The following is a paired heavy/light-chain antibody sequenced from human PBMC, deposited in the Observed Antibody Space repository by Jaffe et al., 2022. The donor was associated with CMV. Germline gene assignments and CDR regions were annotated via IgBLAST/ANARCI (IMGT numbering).Heavy chain of an antibody. CDR2: IYTGGNT. Sequence: EVQLVESGGGLVQPGGSLRLSCAASGFTVSNNYMSWVRQAPGKGLEWVSVIYTGGNTFYADSVKGRFTISRDKSTNTLYLQLSSLRVEDTAVYYCASSGGVVIVPYYYMDVWGKGTTVTVSS. CDR1: GFTVSNNY. D-gene: IGHD3-3*01. J-gene: IGHJ6*03. CDR3: ASSGGVVIVPYYYMDV. V-gene: IGHV3-66*01.
Light chain of an antibody. CDR3: QHYNSYSWT. CDR2: KAS. J-gene: IGKJ1*01. V-gene: IGKV1-5*03. CDR1: QSISPW. Sequence: DIQMTQSPSTLSASVGDRVTITCRASQSISPWLAWYQQKPGKAPKLLIYKASSLESGVPSRFSGSGSGTEFTLTISSLQPDDFATYYCQHYNSYSWTFGQGTKVEIK.